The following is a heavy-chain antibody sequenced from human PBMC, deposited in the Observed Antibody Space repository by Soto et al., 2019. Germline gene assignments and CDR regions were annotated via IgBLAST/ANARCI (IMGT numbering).Heavy chain of an antibody. CDR2: ISSSSSYT. CDR3: ASGGGSYSLYNWFDP. J-gene: IGHJ5*02. Sequence: PGGSLRLSCAASGFTFSSYAMSWIRQAPGKGLEWVSYISSSSSYTNYADSVKGRFTISRDNAKNSLYLQMNSLRAEDTAVYYCASGGGSYSLYNWFDPWGQGTLVTVSS. D-gene: IGHD1-26*01. V-gene: IGHV3-11*03. CDR1: GFTFSSYA.